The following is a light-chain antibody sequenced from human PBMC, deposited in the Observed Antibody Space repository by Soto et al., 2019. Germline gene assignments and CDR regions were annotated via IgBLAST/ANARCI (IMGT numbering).Light chain of an antibody. CDR1: NSDVGSYNL. CDR3: CPYAGRSTFPYV. Sequence: QSALTQPASVSGSPGQSITISCTGTNSDVGSYNLVSWYQHHPGKAPKLMIYEDNKRPSGISDRFSGSKSGNTASLTISGLQGEDEADYFCCPYAGRSTFPYVFGTGTKLTVL. V-gene: IGLV2-23*02. J-gene: IGLJ1*01. CDR2: EDN.